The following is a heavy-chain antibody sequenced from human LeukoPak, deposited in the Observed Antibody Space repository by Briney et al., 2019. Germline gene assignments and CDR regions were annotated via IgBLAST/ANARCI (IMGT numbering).Heavy chain of an antibody. D-gene: IGHD3-22*01. J-gene: IGHJ3*02. Sequence: AGGSLRLSCAASGFTFNSYSMNWVRQAPGKGLEWVSSISSSSSYIYYADSVKGRFTISRDNAKNSLYLQMNSLRAEDTAVYYCARAGNYYDTVDAFDIWGQGTMVTVSS. CDR2: ISSSSSYI. CDR3: ARAGNYYDTVDAFDI. V-gene: IGHV3-21*01. CDR1: GFTFNSYS.